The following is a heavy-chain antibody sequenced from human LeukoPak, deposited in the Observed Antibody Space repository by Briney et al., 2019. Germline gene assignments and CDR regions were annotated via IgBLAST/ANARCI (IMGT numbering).Heavy chain of an antibody. D-gene: IGHD3-22*01. CDR2: INHSGST. CDR1: GGSFSGYY. V-gene: IGHV4-34*01. Sequence: PSETPSLTCAVYGGSFSGYYWSWIRQPPGKGLEWIGEINHSGSTNYNPSLKSRVTISVDTSKNQFSLKLSSVTAADTAVYYCASSYDSGGLVDYWGQGTLVTVSS. J-gene: IGHJ4*02. CDR3: ASSYDSGGLVDY.